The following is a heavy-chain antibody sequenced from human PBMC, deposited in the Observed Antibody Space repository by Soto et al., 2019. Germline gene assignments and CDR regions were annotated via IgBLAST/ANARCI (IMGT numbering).Heavy chain of an antibody. CDR3: ATSGDRYYYYGMDV. V-gene: IGHV4-39*01. Sequence: SETLSLTCAVSGGSISSSSYYWGWFRQPPGKGLEWIGSIYYSGSTYYNPSLKSRVTISVDTSKKQFSLKLTSVTAADTAVYYCATSGDRYYYYGMDVWGQGTTVT. CDR1: GGSISSSSYY. D-gene: IGHD3-10*01. CDR2: IYYSGST. J-gene: IGHJ6*02.